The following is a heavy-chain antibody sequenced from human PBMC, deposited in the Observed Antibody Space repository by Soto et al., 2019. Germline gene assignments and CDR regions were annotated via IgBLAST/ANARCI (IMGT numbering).Heavy chain of an antibody. CDR1: GGSISSVGYY. D-gene: IGHD5-12*01. CDR3: ARDAPVGYGGYGWFDX. V-gene: IGHV4-31*03. Sequence: SETLSLTCTVSGGSISSVGYYWSWIRQHPGKGLELIGYIYYSGSTYYNPSLKSRVTISVDTSKNQFSLKLSSVTAADTAVYYCARDAPVGYGGYGWFDXWGQGTRVTVSX. J-gene: IGHJ5*02. CDR2: IYYSGST.